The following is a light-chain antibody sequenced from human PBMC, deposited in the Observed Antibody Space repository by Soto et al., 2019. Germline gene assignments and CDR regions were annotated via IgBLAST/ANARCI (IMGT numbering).Light chain of an antibody. CDR1: QSVSSSY. CDR2: DAS. J-gene: IGKJ5*01. Sequence: EMVMTQSPAILSVSPWERATLSCRASQSVSSSYLAWYQQKPGQAPRLLIYDASSRATGIPARFSGSGSGTDFTLTISRLEPEDFAVYYCQQYGSSPITFGQGTRLENK. V-gene: IGKV3-20*01. CDR3: QQYGSSPIT.